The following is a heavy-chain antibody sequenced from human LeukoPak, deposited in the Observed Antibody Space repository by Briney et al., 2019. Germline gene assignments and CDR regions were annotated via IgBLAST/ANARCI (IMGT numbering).Heavy chain of an antibody. CDR1: GYTFTSYG. CDR2: INPNSGGT. V-gene: IGHV1-2*02. J-gene: IGHJ4*02. CDR3: ARPLWFGESTPHFDY. Sequence: ASVKVSCKASGYTFTSYGISWVRQAPGQGLEWMGWINPNSGGTNYAQKFQGRVTMTRDTSISTAYMELSRLRSDDTAVYYCARPLWFGESTPHFDYWGQGTLVTVSS. D-gene: IGHD3-10*01.